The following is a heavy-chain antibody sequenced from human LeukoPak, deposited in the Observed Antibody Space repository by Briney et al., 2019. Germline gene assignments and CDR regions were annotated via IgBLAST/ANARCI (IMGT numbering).Heavy chain of an antibody. CDR2: INPNSGGT. Sequence: ASVKVSCKASGYTSTGYYMHWVRQAPGQGLEWMGWINPNSGGTNYAQKFQGWVTMTRDTSISTAYMELSRLRSDDTAAYYCARGHFSGGDLQIDYWGQGTLVTVSS. J-gene: IGHJ4*02. D-gene: IGHD2-21*02. CDR3: ARGHFSGGDLQIDY. V-gene: IGHV1-2*04. CDR1: GYTSTGYY.